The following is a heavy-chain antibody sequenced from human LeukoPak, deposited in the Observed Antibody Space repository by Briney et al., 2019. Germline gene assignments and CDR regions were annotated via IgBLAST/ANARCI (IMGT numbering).Heavy chain of an antibody. D-gene: IGHD2-15*01. CDR2: IYYSGST. J-gene: IGHJ4*02. CDR3: ARDLASESGFDY. CDR1: GGSISSYY. Sequence: SETLSLTCTVSGGSISSYYWSWIRQPPGKGLEWIGYIYYSGSTNYNPSLKSRVTISVDTSKNQFSLKLSSVTAADTAVYYCARDLASESGFDYWGKGTLVTVSS. V-gene: IGHV4-59*01.